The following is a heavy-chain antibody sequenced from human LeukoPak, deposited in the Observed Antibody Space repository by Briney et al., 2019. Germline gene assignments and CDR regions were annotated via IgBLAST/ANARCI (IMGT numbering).Heavy chain of an antibody. CDR3: ARGNTSAWYPFDY. V-gene: IGHV3-72*01. CDR1: GFTFSDHY. J-gene: IGHJ4*02. D-gene: IGHD6-19*01. Sequence: GGSLRLSCAASGFTFSDHYMDWVRQAPGKGLEWVGRTGNKANSYTTEYAASVKCRFTISRDDSKNSLFLQMNSLKSEDTAVYYCARGNTSAWYPFDYWGQGTLVTVSS. CDR2: TGNKANSYTT.